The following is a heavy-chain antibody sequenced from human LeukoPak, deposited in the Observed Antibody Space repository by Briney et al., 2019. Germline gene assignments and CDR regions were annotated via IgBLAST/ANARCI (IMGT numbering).Heavy chain of an antibody. CDR2: IKQDGSEI. J-gene: IGHJ4*02. Sequence: PGGSLRLSCAASGFTFPSYWMSWVRQAPGTGLEWVANIKQDGSEIYYVDSVKGQFTISRDNAKNSLYLQMNSLRAEDTAVYYCAREWYRGQGTLVTVSS. V-gene: IGHV3-7*01. CDR1: GFTFPSYW. CDR3: AREWY.